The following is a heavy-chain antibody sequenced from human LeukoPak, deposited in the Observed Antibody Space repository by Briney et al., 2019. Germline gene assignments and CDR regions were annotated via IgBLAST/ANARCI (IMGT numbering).Heavy chain of an antibody. CDR1: GFTFSSYG. CDR3: AKEPDYGETYFDY. Sequence: GGSLRLSCAASGFTFSSYGMHWVRQAPGKGLEWVAFIRYDGSNKYYADSVKGRFTISRDNSKNTLYLQMNSLRAEDTAVYYCAKEPDYGETYFDYWGQGTLVTVSS. V-gene: IGHV3-30*02. CDR2: IRYDGSNK. J-gene: IGHJ4*02. D-gene: IGHD4-17*01.